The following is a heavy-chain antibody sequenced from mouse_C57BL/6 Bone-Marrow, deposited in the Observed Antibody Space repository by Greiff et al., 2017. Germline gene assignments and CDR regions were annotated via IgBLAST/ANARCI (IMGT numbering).Heavy chain of an antibody. Sequence: VHVKQSGAELVRPGASVKLSCTASGFNIKDDYMHWVKQRPEQGLEWIGWIDPENGDTAYASKFQGKATITADTSSNTAYLQLSSLASEDTAVYYCTPLSDGVWFAYWGQGTLVTVSA. CDR3: TPLSDGVWFAY. J-gene: IGHJ3*01. V-gene: IGHV14-4*01. CDR2: IDPENGDT. CDR1: GFNIKDDY. D-gene: IGHD1-1*02.